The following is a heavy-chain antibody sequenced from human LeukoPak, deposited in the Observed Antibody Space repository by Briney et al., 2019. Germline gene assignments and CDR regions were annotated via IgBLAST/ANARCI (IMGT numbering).Heavy chain of an antibody. J-gene: IGHJ4*02. CDR1: VGSISSHY. D-gene: IGHD3-3*01. Sequence: SETLSLTCTVSVGSISSHYWSCIRQPPGKGLEWSGYIYYSGSTNYNPSLKSRVTISVDTSKNQFSLKLSSVPAADTAVYYCARGGVTIFGVVIDYYFDYWGQGTLVTVSS. V-gene: IGHV4-59*11. CDR3: ARGGVTIFGVVIDYYFDY. CDR2: IYYSGST.